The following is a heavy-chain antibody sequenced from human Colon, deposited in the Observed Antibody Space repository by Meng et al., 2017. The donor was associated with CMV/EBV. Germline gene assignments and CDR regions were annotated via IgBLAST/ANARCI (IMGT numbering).Heavy chain of an antibody. D-gene: IGHD3-16*01. CDR1: GFTFSDYW. CDR2: IKEDGSEK. J-gene: IGHJ6*02. V-gene: IGHV3-7*01. Sequence: GGSLRLSCAASGFTFSDYWMTWLRQAPGRGLELVAHIKEDGSEKYFVGSVKGRFTISRDNSKNTLYLQMNSLRAEDTAVYYCARDLLIAREYYYYGMDVWGQGTTVTVSS. CDR3: ARDLLIAREYYYYGMDV.